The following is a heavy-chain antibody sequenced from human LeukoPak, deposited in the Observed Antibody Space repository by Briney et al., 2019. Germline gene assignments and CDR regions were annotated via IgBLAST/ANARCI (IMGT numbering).Heavy chain of an antibody. CDR3: ARGPAAGLGNWFDP. J-gene: IGHJ5*02. CDR2: IIPNSGGT. Sequence: ASVKVSCKASGYTFTGYYMHWVRQAPGQGLEWMGWIIPNSGGTNYAQKFQGRVTMTRDTSISTAYMELSRLRSDDTAVYNCARGPAAGLGNWFDPWGQGTLVTVSS. D-gene: IGHD6-13*01. CDR1: GYTFTGYY. V-gene: IGHV1-2*02.